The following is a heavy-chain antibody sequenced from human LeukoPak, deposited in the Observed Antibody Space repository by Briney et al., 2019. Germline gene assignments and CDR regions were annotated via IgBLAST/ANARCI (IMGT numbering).Heavy chain of an antibody. CDR3: AKAPVTTCRGAFCYPFDY. D-gene: IGHD2-15*01. Sequence: GGSLRLSCAASGFTFSSYSMNWVRQAPGRGLEWVSSISSSSSYIYYADSVKGRFTISRDSSKNTLFLQMNRLRPEDAAVYYCAKAPVTTCRGAFCYPFDYWGLGTLVTVSS. CDR2: ISSSSSYI. CDR1: GFTFSSYS. V-gene: IGHV3-21*04. J-gene: IGHJ4*02.